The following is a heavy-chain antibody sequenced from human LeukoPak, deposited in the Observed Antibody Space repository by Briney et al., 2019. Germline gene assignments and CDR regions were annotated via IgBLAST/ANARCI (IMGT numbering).Heavy chain of an antibody. CDR1: GYIISSGYY. CDR2: VYSSGST. Sequence: SETLSLTCTVSGYIISSGYYWGWIRQPPGKGLEWLASVYSSGSTHSNPSLTSRVSISIDMSKNQFSLKLYSVTASDAVIYYCARHLSGTAMAHYFDFWGQGTLVTVSS. V-gene: IGHV4-38-2*02. CDR3: ARHLSGTAMAHYFDF. J-gene: IGHJ4*02. D-gene: IGHD5-18*01.